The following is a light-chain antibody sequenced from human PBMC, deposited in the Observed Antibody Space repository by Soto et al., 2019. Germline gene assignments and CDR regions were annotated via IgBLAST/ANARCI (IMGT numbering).Light chain of an antibody. CDR3: QKYNTDSPWT. CDR2: DVS. CDR1: QSISGG. V-gene: IGKV1-5*01. J-gene: IGKJ1*01. Sequence: DIQLTQSPSSLSASVGDRVSITCRASQSISGGLAWYQKKPEKAPRLLIYDVSGLQSGVPSRFSGSGSGTEFTLHVSNLHLEDFATYYCQKYNTDSPWTFGQGTKVEIK.